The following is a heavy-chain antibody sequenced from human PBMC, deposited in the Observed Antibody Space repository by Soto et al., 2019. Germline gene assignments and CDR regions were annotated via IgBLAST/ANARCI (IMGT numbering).Heavy chain of an antibody. CDR2: IYSGGST. D-gene: IGHD3-9*01. CDR1: GCTVSSNS. V-gene: IGHV3-66*01. CDR3: AREAGVYYDILTGYYYFDY. Sequence: EVQLVGSGGGLVQPGGSLRLSCAASGCTVSSNSMSWIRQGPGKGLWWVSVIYSGGSTYYAYSVEGRFTISRDNSTNTLYLQMNSLRAEDTAVYYCAREAGVYYDILTGYYYFDYWGQGTLVTVSS. J-gene: IGHJ4*02.